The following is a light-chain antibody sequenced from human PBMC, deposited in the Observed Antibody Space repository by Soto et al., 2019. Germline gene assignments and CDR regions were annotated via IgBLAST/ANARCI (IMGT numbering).Light chain of an antibody. J-gene: IGKJ1*01. CDR2: AAS. CDR3: LQDYNYPWT. Sequence: AIQMTQSPSSVSASVGDRVSSTCRASQDISNDLGWYQEKPGQAPKLLIYAASNLQSGVPSRFSGSGSGTDFTLTIRSLQPEDFATYYCLQDYNYPWTFGQGTKVEI. V-gene: IGKV1-6*01. CDR1: QDISND.